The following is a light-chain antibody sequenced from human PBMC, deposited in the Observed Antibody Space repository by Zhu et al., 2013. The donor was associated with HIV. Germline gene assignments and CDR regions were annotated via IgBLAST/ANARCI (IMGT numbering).Light chain of an antibody. CDR3: QQSHSTPYT. CDR2: AAS. CDR1: QDVYSY. V-gene: IGKV1-8*01. J-gene: IGKJ2*01. Sequence: AIRMTQSPASLSASTGDRVTITCRTSQDVYSYLAWYQVKPGRAPKLLIYAASSLQSGVPSRFSGSGSGTDFTLTINSLQPADFATYYCQQSHSTPYTFGPGDRSWRSN.